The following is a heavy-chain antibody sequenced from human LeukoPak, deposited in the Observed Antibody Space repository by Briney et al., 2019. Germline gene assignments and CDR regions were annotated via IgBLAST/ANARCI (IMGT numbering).Heavy chain of an antibody. CDR3: ARHPYSSSWYGRDYYFDY. V-gene: IGHV4-39*01. CDR2: IYYSGST. Sequence: GSLRLSCAASGFTFSSYAMSWVRQAPGKGLEWIGSIYYSGSTYYNPSLKSRVTISVDTSKNQFSLKLSSVTAADTAVYYCARHPYSSSWYGRDYYFDYWGQGTLVTVSS. CDR1: GFTFSSYA. D-gene: IGHD6-13*01. J-gene: IGHJ4*02.